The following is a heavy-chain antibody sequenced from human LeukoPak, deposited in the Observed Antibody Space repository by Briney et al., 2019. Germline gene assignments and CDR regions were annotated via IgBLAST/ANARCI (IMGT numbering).Heavy chain of an antibody. D-gene: IGHD5-18*01. V-gene: IGHV3-21*04. J-gene: IGHJ4*02. CDR2: ISSSSSYI. CDR3: AKGGYSYGDFDY. Sequence: GGSLRLSCAASGFTFSSYGMNWVRQAPGKGLEWVSSISSSSSYIYYADSVKGRFTISRDNAKNSLYLQMNSLRAEDTAVYYCAKGGYSYGDFDYWGQGTLVTVSS. CDR1: GFTFSSYG.